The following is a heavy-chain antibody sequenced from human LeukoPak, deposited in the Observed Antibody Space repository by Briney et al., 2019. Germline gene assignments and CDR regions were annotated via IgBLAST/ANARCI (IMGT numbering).Heavy chain of an antibody. Sequence: SETLSLTCTVSGGSISSYHWSWIRQPPGKGLECIGYIYSSGSTNYSPSLKSRVTISVDTSKNQFSLKLSSVTAADTAVYYCARARNYYDSSGFYYEGDAFDIWGQGTMVTVSS. CDR3: ARARNYYDSSGFYYEGDAFDI. J-gene: IGHJ3*02. V-gene: IGHV4-59*01. D-gene: IGHD3-22*01. CDR1: GGSISSYH. CDR2: IYSSGST.